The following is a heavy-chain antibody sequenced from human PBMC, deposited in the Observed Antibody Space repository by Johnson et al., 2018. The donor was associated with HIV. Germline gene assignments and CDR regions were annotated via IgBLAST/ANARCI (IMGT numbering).Heavy chain of an antibody. CDR2: ISWNSDNI. J-gene: IGHJ3*02. V-gene: IGHV3-NL1*01. CDR3: AREGRGSSSGAFDI. D-gene: IGHD6-6*01. Sequence: QVQLVESGGGVVQPGGSLRLSCTASGFTFNTYGMHWVRQVPGKGLEWVSGISWNSDNIGYADSVKGRFSISRDNSKNTLYLQMGSLRAEDMAVYYCAREGRGSSSGAFDIWGQGTMVTVSS. CDR1: GFTFNTYG.